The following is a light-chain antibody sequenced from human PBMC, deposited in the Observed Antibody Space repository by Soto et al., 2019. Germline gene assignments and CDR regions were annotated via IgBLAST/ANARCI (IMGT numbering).Light chain of an antibody. CDR3: QQYSNLIT. V-gene: IGKV1-33*01. Sequence: DIQITQSPSSLSASVVDRVTITCQASQDIKNSLNWYQQKLGKAPKLLIYDASNLETGVPSRFSGSGYGTDFTFTISSLQPEDFATYFCQQYSNLITFGQGTRREIK. J-gene: IGKJ5*01. CDR2: DAS. CDR1: QDIKNS.